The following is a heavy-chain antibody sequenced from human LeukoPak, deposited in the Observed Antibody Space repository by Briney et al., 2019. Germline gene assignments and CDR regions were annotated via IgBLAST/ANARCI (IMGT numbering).Heavy chain of an antibody. D-gene: IGHD2-21*01. Sequence: PGESLRLSCAASGFTFSSYAISWVRQAPGKGLEWVSGISGRGGNTFYADSVKGRFTISRDNSKNTLYLQMNSLRAEDTAVYYCAKENGAAVISHFDYWGQGTLVTVSS. CDR2: ISGRGGNT. V-gene: IGHV3-23*01. CDR3: AKENGAAVISHFDY. CDR1: GFTFSSYA. J-gene: IGHJ4*02.